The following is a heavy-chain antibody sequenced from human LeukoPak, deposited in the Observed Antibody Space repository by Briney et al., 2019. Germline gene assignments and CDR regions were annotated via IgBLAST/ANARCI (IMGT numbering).Heavy chain of an antibody. Sequence: GESLRLSCAVSGFTFSSYAMSWVRQAPGKGLEWVSGISGSGDSTSYADSVKGRFSVSRDNSKNTLYLQMNSLRAEDTALYYCARNISSGWYVDYWGPGTLVTVSS. CDR3: ARNISSGWYVDY. CDR1: GFTFSSYA. V-gene: IGHV3-23*01. D-gene: IGHD6-19*01. J-gene: IGHJ4*02. CDR2: ISGSGDST.